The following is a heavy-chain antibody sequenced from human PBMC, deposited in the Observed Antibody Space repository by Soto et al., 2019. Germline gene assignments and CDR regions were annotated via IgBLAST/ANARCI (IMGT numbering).Heavy chain of an antibody. J-gene: IGHJ4*02. CDR3: ARADSGYGPLDY. V-gene: IGHV3-11*01. CDR1: GFTFSDYY. CDR2: ISGSGNTI. D-gene: IGHD5-12*01. Sequence: GGSLRLSCAAPGFTFSDYYMRWIRQAPGKGLEWLSYISGSGNTIYYADAVKGRFTISRDNAKNSLYLQMDSLGAEDTAVYYCARADSGYGPLDYWGQGTLVTVSS.